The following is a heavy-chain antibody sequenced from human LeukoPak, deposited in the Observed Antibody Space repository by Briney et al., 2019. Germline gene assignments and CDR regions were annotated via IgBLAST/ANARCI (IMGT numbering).Heavy chain of an antibody. D-gene: IGHD1-26*01. CDR1: GGSISSSNW. J-gene: IGHJ4*02. V-gene: IGHV4-4*02. Sequence: SETLSLTCAVSGGSISSSNWWSWVRQPPGKGLEWIGEIYHSGSTNYNPSLKSRVTISAVTFKNQFSLKLSSVTAADTAIYYCARAGPRAGAIDYWGQGTLVTVSS. CDR2: IYHSGST. CDR3: ARAGPRAGAIDY.